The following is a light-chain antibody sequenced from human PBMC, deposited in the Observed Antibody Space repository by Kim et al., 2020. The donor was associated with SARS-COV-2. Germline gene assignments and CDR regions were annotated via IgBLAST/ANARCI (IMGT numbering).Light chain of an antibody. V-gene: IGKV1-5*01. Sequence: DFHMTQSPSTVSASVGDRVTITCRASQSISGWLAWYQQRPGTAPKLLIYHASSLQSGVPSRFSGSASGTEFTLTISSLQPDDLATYNCQLLVTFGGGTKVDIK. CDR2: HAS. J-gene: IGKJ4*01. CDR3: QLLVT. CDR1: QSISGW.